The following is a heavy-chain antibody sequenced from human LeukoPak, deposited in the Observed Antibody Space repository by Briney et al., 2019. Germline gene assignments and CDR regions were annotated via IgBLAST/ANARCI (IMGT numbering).Heavy chain of an antibody. D-gene: IGHD3-3*01. J-gene: IGHJ6*03. CDR3: ARVQSGYYSDYYMDV. CDR1: GFTFSSYA. CDR2: ISYDGSNK. V-gene: IGHV3-30-3*01. Sequence: GGSLRLSCAASGFTFSSYAMHWVRQAPGKGLEWVAVISYDGSNKYYADSVKGRFTISRDNSKNTLYLQMNSLRAEDTAVYYCARVQSGYYSDYYMDVWGKGTTVTVSS.